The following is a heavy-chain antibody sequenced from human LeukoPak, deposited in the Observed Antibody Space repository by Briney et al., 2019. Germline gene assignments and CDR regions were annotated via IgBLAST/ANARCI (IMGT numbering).Heavy chain of an antibody. CDR1: GGSISSHY. CDR3: ARDGLYSSSSEFDWFDP. Sequence: PSETLSLTCTVSGGSISSHYWSWIRQPPGKGLEWIGYSYYSGSTNYNPSLKSRVTISVDTSKNQFSLKLSSVTAADTAVYYCARDGLYSSSSEFDWFDPWGQGTLVTVSS. CDR2: SYYSGST. J-gene: IGHJ5*02. V-gene: IGHV4-59*11. D-gene: IGHD6-6*01.